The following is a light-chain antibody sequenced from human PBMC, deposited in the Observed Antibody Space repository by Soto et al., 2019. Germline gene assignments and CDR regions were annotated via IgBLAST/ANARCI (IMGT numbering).Light chain of an antibody. CDR3: QSYDSSLSGGV. J-gene: IGLJ3*02. CDR1: SSNIGAGYD. V-gene: IGLV1-40*01. CDR2: GNS. Sequence: QSVLTQPPSVSGAPGQRVTISCTGSSSNIGAGYDVHWYQQLPGTAPKLLIYGNSNRPSGVPDRFSGSKSGTSASLAITGLQAEDAADYSCQSYDSSLSGGVFGGGTKLTVL.